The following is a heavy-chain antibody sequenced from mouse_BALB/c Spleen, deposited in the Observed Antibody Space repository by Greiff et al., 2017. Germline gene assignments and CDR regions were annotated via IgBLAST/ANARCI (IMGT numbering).Heavy chain of an antibody. D-gene: IGHD1-1*01. CDR3: ARAVVAGGYYYAMDY. Sequence: EVKLMESGPGLVKPSQSLSLTCTVTGYSITSDYAWNWIRQFPGNKLEWMGYISYSGSTSYNPSLKSRISITRDTSKNQFFLQLNSVTTEDTATYYCARAVVAGGYYYAMDYWGQGTSVTVSS. CDR1: GYSITSDYA. CDR2: ISYSGST. V-gene: IGHV3-2*02. J-gene: IGHJ4*01.